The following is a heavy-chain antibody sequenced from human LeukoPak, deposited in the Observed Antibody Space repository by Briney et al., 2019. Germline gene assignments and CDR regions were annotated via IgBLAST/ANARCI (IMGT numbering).Heavy chain of an antibody. D-gene: IGHD5-24*01. J-gene: IGHJ5*02. V-gene: IGHV7-4-1*02. CDR1: GYTFTSYA. CDR3: ARDVNEMATFCNWFDP. CDR2: INTNTGNP. Sequence: ASVKVSCKASGYTFTSYAMNWVRQAPGQGLEWMGWINTNTGNPTYAQGFTGRFVFSLDTSVSTAYLQISSLKAEDTAVYYCARDVNEMATFCNWFDPWGQGTLVTVSS.